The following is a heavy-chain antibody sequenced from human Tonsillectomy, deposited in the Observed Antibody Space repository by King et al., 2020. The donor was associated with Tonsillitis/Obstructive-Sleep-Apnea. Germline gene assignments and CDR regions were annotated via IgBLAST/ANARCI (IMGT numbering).Heavy chain of an antibody. CDR3: ARGGQCHSGVCFFVDL. Sequence: VQLVESGAEMKEPGASVKVSCKASGYTFPSHYMHWVRQPPGQGLEWMGIINPSGFTRYAQKFQGRVTVTRDTSTNTVYMELSSLRFEDTAVYYCARGGQCHSGVCFFVDLWREGTTVTVSS. CDR2: INPSGFT. J-gene: IGHJ6*01. CDR1: GYTFPSHY. D-gene: IGHD2-8*02. V-gene: IGHV1-46*01.